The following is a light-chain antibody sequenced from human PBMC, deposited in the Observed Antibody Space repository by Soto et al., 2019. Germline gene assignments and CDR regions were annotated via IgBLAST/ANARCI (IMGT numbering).Light chain of an antibody. V-gene: IGKV3-15*01. J-gene: IGKJ4*01. CDR2: GAS. CDR3: QQYNNWPGT. Sequence: EIVITQSPATLSVSPGERATLSCRASQSVSSNLAWYQQKPGQAPRLLIYGASTRATGIPARFSGSGSGTEFTLTISSXQSEDFAVYYCQQYNNWPGTFGGGTKVDIK. CDR1: QSVSSN.